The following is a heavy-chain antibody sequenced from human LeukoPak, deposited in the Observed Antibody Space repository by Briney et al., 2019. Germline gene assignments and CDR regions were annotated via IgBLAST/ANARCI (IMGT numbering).Heavy chain of an antibody. CDR3: ASTSGSYYFYYGMDV. CDR1: GGSIKNYY. CDR2: IYASGST. Sequence: SETLSLTCTVSGGSIKNYYWSWIRQPAGKGLEWIGRIYASGSTNYNPSLKSRVTMSVDTSMNQFSLKLSSVTAADTAVYYCASTSGSYYFYYGMDVWGQGTTVTVSS. V-gene: IGHV4-4*07. J-gene: IGHJ6*02. D-gene: IGHD1-26*01.